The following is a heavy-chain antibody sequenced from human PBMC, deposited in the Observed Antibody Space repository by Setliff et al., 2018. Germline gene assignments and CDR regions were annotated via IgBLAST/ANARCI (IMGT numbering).Heavy chain of an antibody. CDR1: GYTFTSYG. V-gene: IGHV1-18*01. CDR3: ARDLVGYCSGGSCYDWDY. D-gene: IGHD2-15*01. Sequence: ASAKVSCKAPGYTFTSYGISWVRQAPGQGLEWMGWISAYNGNTNYAQKLQGRVTMTTDTSTSTAYMELRSLRSDDTAVYYCARDLVGYCSGGSCYDWDYWGQGTLVTVSS. J-gene: IGHJ4*02. CDR2: ISAYNGNT.